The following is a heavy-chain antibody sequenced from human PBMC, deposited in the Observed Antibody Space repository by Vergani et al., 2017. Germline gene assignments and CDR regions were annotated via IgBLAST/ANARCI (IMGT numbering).Heavy chain of an antibody. CDR3: ARVYGELNYYYYGMDV. CDR1: GYTFTGYY. V-gene: IGHV1-2*02. J-gene: IGHJ6*02. D-gene: IGHD4-17*01. Sequence: QVQLVQSGAEVKKPGASVKVSCKASGYTFTGYYMHWVRQAPGQGLEWMGWINPNSGGTNYAQKFQGRVTMTRDTSISTAYMELSRLRSDDTAVYYCARVYGELNYYYYGMDVWGQGTTVTVSS. CDR2: INPNSGGT.